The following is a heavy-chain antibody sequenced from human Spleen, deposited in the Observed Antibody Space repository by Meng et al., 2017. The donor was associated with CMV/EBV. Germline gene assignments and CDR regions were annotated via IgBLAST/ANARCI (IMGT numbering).Heavy chain of an antibody. CDR1: TFTFSDYY. J-gene: IGHJ1*01. D-gene: IGHD2-21*01. Sequence: ESLKISCAASTFTFSDYYMGWIRQPPGKGLEWIGYIYYSGSTNYNPSLKSRVTISVDTSKNQFSLKLSSVTAADTAVYYCSRDYCGGDCYSLGHWGRGSLVTVSS. CDR3: SRDYCGGDCYSLGH. V-gene: IGHV4-59*01. CDR2: IYYSGST.